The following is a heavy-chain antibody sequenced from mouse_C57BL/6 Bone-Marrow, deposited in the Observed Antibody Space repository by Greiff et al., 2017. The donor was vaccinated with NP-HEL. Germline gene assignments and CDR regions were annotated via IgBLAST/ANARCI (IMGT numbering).Heavy chain of an antibody. V-gene: IGHV1-81*01. CDR3: ARWGYGNYGYFAMDY. CDR1: GYTFTSYG. CDR2: IYPRSGNT. Sequence: VQLQQSGAELARPGASVKLSCKASGYTFTSYGISWVKQRTGPGLEWIGEIYPRSGNTYYNEKFKGKATLNADKSSSTAYMALRSLTSEDSAVYFCARWGYGNYGYFAMDYWGQGTSVTVSS. J-gene: IGHJ4*01. D-gene: IGHD2-1*01.